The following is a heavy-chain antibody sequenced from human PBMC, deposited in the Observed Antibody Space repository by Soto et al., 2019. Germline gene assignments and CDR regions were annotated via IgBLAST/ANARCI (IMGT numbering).Heavy chain of an antibody. CDR2: ISSSSSYI. D-gene: IGHD2-15*01. Sequence: GGSLRLSCAASGFTFSSYSMNWVRQAPGKGLEWVSSISSSSSYIYYADSVKGRFTISRDSAKNSLYLQMNSLRAEDTAVYYCARELGYCSGGSCQYYYYYYGMDVWGQGTTVTVSS. CDR3: ARELGYCSGGSCQYYYYYYGMDV. CDR1: GFTFSSYS. J-gene: IGHJ6*02. V-gene: IGHV3-21*01.